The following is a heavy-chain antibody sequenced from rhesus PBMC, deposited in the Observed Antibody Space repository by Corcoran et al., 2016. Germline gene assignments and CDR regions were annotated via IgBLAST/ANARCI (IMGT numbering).Heavy chain of an antibody. V-gene: IGHV3S5*01. CDR3: AKSPSSANYYDSGYYTVDY. Sequence: EVQLVESGGGLVQPGGSLRLSCAASGFTFSSYGMSWFRQAPWKGLELVSYISNGGSSTYYADRVKGRFTSSRDNSKNTLSLQMNSLRAEDTAVYYCAKSPSSANYYDSGYYTVDYWGQGVLVTVSS. J-gene: IGHJ4*01. CDR2: ISNGGSST. CDR1: GFTFSSYG. D-gene: IGHD3-28*01.